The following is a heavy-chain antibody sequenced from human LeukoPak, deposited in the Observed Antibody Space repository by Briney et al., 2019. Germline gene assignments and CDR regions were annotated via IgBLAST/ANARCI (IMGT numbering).Heavy chain of an antibody. CDR2: IYYSGTT. Sequence: PSETLSLTCTVSNASISTSSYYWGWIRQPPGEGREWIGNIYYSGTTNYNPSLKGRVAFFLDTSKNQFSLKLTSVTAADTAVYYCARRQRYPYYFNSWGQGTLVTVSS. CDR3: ARRQRYPYYFNS. D-gene: IGHD2-2*01. V-gene: IGHV4-39*01. CDR1: NASISTSSYY. J-gene: IGHJ4*02.